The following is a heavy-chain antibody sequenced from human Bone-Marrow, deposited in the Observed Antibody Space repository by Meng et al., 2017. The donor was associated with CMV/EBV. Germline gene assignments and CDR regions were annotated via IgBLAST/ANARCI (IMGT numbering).Heavy chain of an antibody. Sequence: SGPTLVKPTQTLTLTCTFSGFSLSTSGMCVSWVRQPPGKALERLALIDWDDDKYYSTSLKTRLTIPKDTSKNQVVLTMTNMDPVDTATYYCARRYCSSTSCLGGFDYWGQGTLVTVSS. CDR3: ARRYCSSTSCLGGFDY. D-gene: IGHD2-2*01. V-gene: IGHV2-70*20. CDR1: GFSLSTSGMC. CDR2: IDWDDDK. J-gene: IGHJ4*02.